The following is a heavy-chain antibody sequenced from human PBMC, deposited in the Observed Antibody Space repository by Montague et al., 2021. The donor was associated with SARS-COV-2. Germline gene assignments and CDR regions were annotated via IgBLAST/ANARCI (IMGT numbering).Heavy chain of an antibody. CDR1: GYSISSNNW. Sequence: SETLSLTCGVSGYSISSNNWWGWIRQPPGKGLVWIGYMYQSGTAFYDPSLKSRVTMSIDKSKNEFSLELRSVTAMDTAVYYCAKTTSTRRGFDSWGQGTLVIVTS. V-gene: IGHV4-28*01. CDR3: AKTTSTRRGFDS. J-gene: IGHJ4*02. CDR2: MYQSGTA. D-gene: IGHD3-3*02.